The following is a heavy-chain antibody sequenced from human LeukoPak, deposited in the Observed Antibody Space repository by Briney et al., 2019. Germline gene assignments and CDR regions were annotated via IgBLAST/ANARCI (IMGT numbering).Heavy chain of an antibody. V-gene: IGHV3-7*03. Sequence: GGSLRLSCAASGFTFSDYWINWVRQPPGKGLEWVANIKQDGSEKHYVDSVKGRFTISRDNAKSSVYLQMNSQRVEDTAVYYCGRAVDVWGQGTTVTVSS. CDR2: IKQDGSEK. CDR1: GFTFSDYW. CDR3: GRAVDV. J-gene: IGHJ6*02. D-gene: IGHD6-19*01.